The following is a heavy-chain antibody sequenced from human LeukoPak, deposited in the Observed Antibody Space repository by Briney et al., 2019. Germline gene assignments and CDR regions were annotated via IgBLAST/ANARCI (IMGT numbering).Heavy chain of an antibody. V-gene: IGHV3-21*01. J-gene: IGHJ4*02. CDR2: ISSSSSYI. CDR1: GFTFSSYS. CDR3: ARDRIAAAGILDY. Sequence: PGGSLRLSCAASGFTFSSYSMNWVRQAPGKGLEWVSSISSSSSYIYYADSVKGRFTISRDNAKNSLYLQMNSLRAEDTAVYYCARDRIAAAGILDYWGQGTLVTVSS. D-gene: IGHD6-13*01.